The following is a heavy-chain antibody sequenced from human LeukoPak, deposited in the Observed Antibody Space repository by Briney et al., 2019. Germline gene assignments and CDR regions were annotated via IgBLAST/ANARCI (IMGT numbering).Heavy chain of an antibody. CDR2: LYHSGST. J-gene: IGHJ5*02. D-gene: IGHD1-26*01. CDR1: GGSISCSNW. Sequence: ASETLSLTCAVSGGSISCSNWWSWVRPPPGKGLEWIGELYHSGSTNYNPSLKSRVTISVDKSKNQFSLKLSSVTAADTAVYYCARAGELVPRGFDPWGQGTLVTVSS. V-gene: IGHV4-4*02. CDR3: ARAGELVPRGFDP.